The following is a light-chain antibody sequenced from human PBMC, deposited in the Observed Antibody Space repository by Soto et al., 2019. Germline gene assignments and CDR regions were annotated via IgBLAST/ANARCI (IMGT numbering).Light chain of an antibody. CDR1: QSVLYSSNNKNY. V-gene: IGKV4-1*01. Sequence: DIVMTQSPDSLAVSLGERATINCKSSQSVLYSSNNKNYLAWYQQKPGQPPKLLIYWASTRESWVPDRFSGSGSGTDFTLNISSLQAEDVAVYYCQQYYRPWTFGQGTKVEIK. J-gene: IGKJ1*01. CDR3: QQYYRPWT. CDR2: WAS.